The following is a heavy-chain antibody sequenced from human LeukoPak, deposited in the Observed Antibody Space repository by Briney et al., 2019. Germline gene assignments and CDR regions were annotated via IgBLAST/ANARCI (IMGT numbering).Heavy chain of an antibody. V-gene: IGHV4-39*07. CDR2: IYYSGST. CDR1: GGSISSSSYY. J-gene: IGHJ4*02. D-gene: IGHD1-7*01. Sequence: SETLSLTCTVSGGSISSSSYYWGWIRQPPGKGLEWIGSIYYSGSTYYNPSLKSRDTISVDTSKNQFSLKLSSVTAADTAVYYCARERDITGTTWDYWGQGTLVTVSS. CDR3: ARERDITGTTWDY.